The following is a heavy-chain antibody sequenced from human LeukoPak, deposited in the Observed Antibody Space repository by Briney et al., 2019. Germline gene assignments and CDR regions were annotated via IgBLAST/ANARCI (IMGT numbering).Heavy chain of an antibody. J-gene: IGHJ2*01. CDR2: ISSSGSIA. CDR3: ARADRPNWYFDL. CDR1: GFSFSSYE. Sequence: PGGSLGLSCADSGFSFSSYEMNWVRQAPGKGLEWISYISSSGSIAFYADSEKGRFTISRDNARNSLYLQMNSLRAEDTAMYYCARADRPNWYFDLWGRGTLVTVSS. V-gene: IGHV3-48*03.